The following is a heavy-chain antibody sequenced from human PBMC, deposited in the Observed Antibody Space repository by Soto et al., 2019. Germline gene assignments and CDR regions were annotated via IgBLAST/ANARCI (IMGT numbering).Heavy chain of an antibody. V-gene: IGHV3-30-3*01. CDR1: GFTFSSYA. CDR2: ISYDGSNK. CDR3: ARGHYGSGGFPHYGMDV. D-gene: IGHD3-10*01. J-gene: IGHJ6*04. Sequence: PGGSLRLSCAASGFTFSSYAVHWVRQAPGKGLEWVAVISYDGSNKYYADSVKGRFTISRDNSKNTLYLQMNSLRAEDTAVYYCARGHYGSGGFPHYGMDVWGKGTTVTVSS.